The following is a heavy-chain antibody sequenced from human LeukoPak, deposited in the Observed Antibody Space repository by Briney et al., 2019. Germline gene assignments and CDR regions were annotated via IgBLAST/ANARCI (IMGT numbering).Heavy chain of an antibody. Sequence: GGSLRLSCAASGFTFSSYAMPWVRQAPGKGLEWVAVISYDGSNKYYADSVKGRFTISRDNSKNTLYLQMNSLRAEDTAVYYCAKAFVFTVSHRTAPDYWGQGTLVTVSS. CDR1: GFTFSSYA. J-gene: IGHJ4*02. V-gene: IGHV3-30-3*01. CDR2: ISYDGSNK. D-gene: IGHD4-11*01. CDR3: AKAFVFTVSHRTAPDY.